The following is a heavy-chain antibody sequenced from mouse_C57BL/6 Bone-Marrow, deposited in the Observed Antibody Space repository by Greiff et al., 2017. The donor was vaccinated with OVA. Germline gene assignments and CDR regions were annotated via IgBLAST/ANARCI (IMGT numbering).Heavy chain of an antibody. CDR3: ARSLSYYGISLFAY. CDR2: IHPNSGSN. Sequence: VQLQQPGAELVKPGASVKLSCKASGYTFTSYWMHWVKQRPGQGLEWIGMIHPNSGSNKYNEKFKSKATLTVDKSSSTAHMHLSSLTSEDSAVYYGARSLSYYGISLFAYWGQGTLVTVSA. V-gene: IGHV1-64*01. CDR1: GYTFTSYW. J-gene: IGHJ3*01. D-gene: IGHD1-1*01.